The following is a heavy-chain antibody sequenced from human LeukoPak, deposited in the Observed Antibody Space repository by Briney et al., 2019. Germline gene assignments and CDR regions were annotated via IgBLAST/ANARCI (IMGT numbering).Heavy chain of an antibody. D-gene: IGHD2-2*01. CDR1: GFTFSSYA. CDR2: ISYDGSNK. J-gene: IGHJ6*02. V-gene: IGHV3-30-3*01. CDR3: TREGRYQLLPYCYYYGMDV. Sequence: SGGSLRLSCAASGFTFSSYAMHWVRQAPGKGLEWVAVISYDGSNKYYADSVKGRFTISRDNSKNTLYLQMNSLRAEDTAVYYCTREGRYQLLPYCYYYGMDVWGQGTTVTVSS.